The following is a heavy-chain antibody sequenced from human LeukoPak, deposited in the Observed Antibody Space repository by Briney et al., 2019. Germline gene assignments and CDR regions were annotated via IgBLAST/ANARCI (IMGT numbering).Heavy chain of an antibody. J-gene: IGHJ6*02. Sequence: PSETLSLTCAVYGGSFSGYYWSWIRQPPGKGLEWIGEINHSGSTNYNPSLKSRVTISVDTSKNQFSLKLSSVTAADTAVYYCARDPGYYGSGSYYFDYYGMDVWGQGTTVTVSS. V-gene: IGHV4-34*09. CDR1: GGSFSGYY. CDR2: INHSGST. CDR3: ARDPGYYGSGSYYFDYYGMDV. D-gene: IGHD3-10*01.